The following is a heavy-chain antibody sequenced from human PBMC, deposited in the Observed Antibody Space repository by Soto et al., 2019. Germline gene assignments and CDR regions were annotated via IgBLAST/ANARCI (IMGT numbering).Heavy chain of an antibody. D-gene: IGHD1-26*01. CDR2: IYYSGST. Sequence: TSETLSLTCTVSGGSISSYYWSWIRQPPGKGLEWIGYIYYSGSTNYNPSLKSRVTISVDTSKNQFSLKLSSVTAADTAVYYCARDILGFPNYYYYMDVWGKGTTVTVSS. CDR1: GGSISSYY. CDR3: ARDILGFPNYYYYMDV. J-gene: IGHJ6*03. V-gene: IGHV4-59*01.